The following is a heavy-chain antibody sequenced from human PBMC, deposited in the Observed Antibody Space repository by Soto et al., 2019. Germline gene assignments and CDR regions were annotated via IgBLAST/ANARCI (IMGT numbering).Heavy chain of an antibody. CDR2: INPNGGAT. V-gene: IGHV1-2*02. CDR1: GYTFTGHY. CDR3: ARRGSYYDCRSYPF. Sequence: ASVKVSCKASGYTFTGHYLHWVRQAPGQRFEWLGWINPNGGATKYARKFQGRISLTGDTSTTTAYLALNWLRSDDTAVYFCARRGSYYDCRSYPFWGQGTLVTVSS. D-gene: IGHD3-16*01. J-gene: IGHJ4*02.